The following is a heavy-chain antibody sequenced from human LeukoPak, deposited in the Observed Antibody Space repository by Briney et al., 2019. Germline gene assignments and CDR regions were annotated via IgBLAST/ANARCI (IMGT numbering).Heavy chain of an antibody. D-gene: IGHD1-26*01. CDR1: GYTLTELS. V-gene: IGHV1-24*01. Sequence: ASVKVSCKVSGYTLTELSMHWVRQAPGEGLEWMGGFDPEDGETIYAQKFQGRVTMTEDTSTDTAYMELSSLRSEDTAVYYCATHVVGASLIDYWGQGTLVTVSS. CDR2: FDPEDGET. J-gene: IGHJ4*02. CDR3: ATHVVGASLIDY.